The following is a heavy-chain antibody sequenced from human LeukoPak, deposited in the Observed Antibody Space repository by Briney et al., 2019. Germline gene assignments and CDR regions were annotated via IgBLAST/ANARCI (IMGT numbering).Heavy chain of an antibody. CDR1: GFTFSTYA. J-gene: IGHJ4*02. CDR3: AKHSGNYFFDH. V-gene: IGHV3-23*01. CDR2: ISVSGGDT. D-gene: IGHD1-26*01. Sequence: GGSLRLSCAASGFTFSTYAMSSVRQAPGKGLERVSAISVSGGDTFYADSVRGRLTISRDNSMNTLYMQMNSLRAEDTAMYYCAKHSGNYFFDHWGQGTLDTVSA.